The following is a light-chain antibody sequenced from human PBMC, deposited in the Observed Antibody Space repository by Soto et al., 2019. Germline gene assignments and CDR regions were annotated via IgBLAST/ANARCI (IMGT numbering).Light chain of an antibody. V-gene: IGKV1-39*01. Sequence: DIQMTQSPSSLSASVGDRVTITCRASQSISSYLNWYQQKPGKAPKLLIYGTSTLQSGVPSGFSGSGSGTDFTLTISNLQPEDLATYYCQQSFRTPHTFGPGTKVD. CDR3: QQSFRTPHT. J-gene: IGKJ3*01. CDR2: GTS. CDR1: QSISSY.